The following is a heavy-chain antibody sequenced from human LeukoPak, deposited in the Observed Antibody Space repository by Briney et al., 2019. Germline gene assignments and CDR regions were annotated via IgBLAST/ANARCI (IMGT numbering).Heavy chain of an antibody. J-gene: IGHJ6*03. CDR1: GFTFSSSA. Sequence: GGSLRLSCAASGFTFSSSATSWVRQAPGKGLEWVSAISGSGGSTYYADSVKGRFTISRDNSKNTLYLQMNSLRAEDTAVYYCASWGVRGVISMDVWGKGTTVTVSS. D-gene: IGHD3-10*01. V-gene: IGHV3-23*01. CDR2: ISGSGGST. CDR3: ASWGVRGVISMDV.